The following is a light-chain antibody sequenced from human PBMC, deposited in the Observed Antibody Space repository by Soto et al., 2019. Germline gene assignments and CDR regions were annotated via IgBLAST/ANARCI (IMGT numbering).Light chain of an antibody. CDR1: QGISSY. J-gene: IGKJ5*01. CDR2: AAS. V-gene: IGKV1-39*01. CDR3: QQSYSTLIT. Sequence: IQLTPSPSSLSASVGDRVTITCRASQGISSYLAWYQQKPGKAPKLLIYAASSLQSGVPSRFSGSGSGTDFTLTISSLQPEDFATYYCQQSYSTLITFGQGTRLEIK.